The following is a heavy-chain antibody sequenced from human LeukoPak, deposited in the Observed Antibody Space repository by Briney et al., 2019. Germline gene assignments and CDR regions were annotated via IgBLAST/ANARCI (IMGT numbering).Heavy chain of an antibody. D-gene: IGHD3-22*01. CDR1: GGSMNMNY. CDR2: IYYSGDP. V-gene: IGHV4-59*05. Sequence: SETLSLTCTVSGGSMNMNYWSWIRQPPGKGLEWIGSIYYSGDPYYNPSLKSRVIISVDTSKNQFSLKLSSVTAADTAVYYCARLPSITMIHENPKWGQGTLVTVSS. J-gene: IGHJ4*02. CDR3: ARLPSITMIHENPK.